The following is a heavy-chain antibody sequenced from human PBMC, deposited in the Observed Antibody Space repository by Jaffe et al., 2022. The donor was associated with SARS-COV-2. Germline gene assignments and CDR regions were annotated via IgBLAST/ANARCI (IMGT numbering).Heavy chain of an antibody. CDR3: ARRRSSSWYKGDFFDY. V-gene: IGHV4-39*01. J-gene: IGHJ4*02. CDR2: IYYSGGT. D-gene: IGHD6-13*01. Sequence: QLQLQESGPGLVKPSETLSLTCTVSGGSISSSSYYWVWIRQPPGKGLEWIGTIYYSGGTYYNPSLKSRVTISVDTSKSQFSLKLSSVTAADTAVYYCARRRSSSWYKGDFFDYWGQGTLVTVSS. CDR1: GGSISSSSYY.